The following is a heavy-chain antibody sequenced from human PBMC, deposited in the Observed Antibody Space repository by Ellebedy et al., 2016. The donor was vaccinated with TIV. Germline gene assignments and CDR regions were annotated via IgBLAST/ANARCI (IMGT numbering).Heavy chain of an antibody. CDR2: ISATGGST. V-gene: IGHV3-23*01. J-gene: IGHJ3*01. CDR1: GFTFSNYA. D-gene: IGHD2-21*02. CDR3: AKRHCIGYCRDGFDL. Sequence: GESLKISXAASGFTFSNYAMTWVRQAPGKGLEWVSVISATGGSTYYGDSVKGRFAISRDNSRSTLYLDMNSLRAEDTAVYFCAKRHCIGYCRDGFDLWGQGTVVAVS.